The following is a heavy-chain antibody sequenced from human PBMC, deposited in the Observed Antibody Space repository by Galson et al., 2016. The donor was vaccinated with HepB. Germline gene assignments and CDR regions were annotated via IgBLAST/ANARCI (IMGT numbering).Heavy chain of an antibody. V-gene: IGHV3-7*03. Sequence: SLRLSCAASGFIFNTYWMAWVRQAPGKGLEWVANRKPDGSERYYVDSVEGRFTISRDNTKNSIYLQMNSLRAEDTAIYYCARLSGHYSGGFDHWGQGTLVTVSS. CDR1: GFIFNTYW. D-gene: IGHD3-22*01. CDR3: ARLSGHYSGGFDH. J-gene: IGHJ4*02. CDR2: RKPDGSER.